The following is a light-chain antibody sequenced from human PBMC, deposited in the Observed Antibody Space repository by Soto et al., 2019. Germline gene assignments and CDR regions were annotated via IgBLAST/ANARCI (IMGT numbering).Light chain of an antibody. CDR3: QQYGSSPFT. CDR1: QSVSSSY. J-gene: IGKJ3*01. Sequence: EIVLTQSPGTLSLSPGERATLSCMASQSVSSSYLAWYQQKPGQATRLLIYGASSRATGIPDRFSGSGSGTDFTLTISRLEPEDFAVYYCQQYGSSPFTFGPGTKVDIK. V-gene: IGKV3-20*01. CDR2: GAS.